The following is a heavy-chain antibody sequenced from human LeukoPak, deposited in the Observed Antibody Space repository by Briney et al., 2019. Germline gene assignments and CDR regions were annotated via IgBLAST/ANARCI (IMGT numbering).Heavy chain of an antibody. J-gene: IGHJ3*02. CDR3: ASRIAVAGTNAFDI. V-gene: IGHV4-59*01. CDR2: LYYMRGA. CDR1: GGSISGYY. Sequence: SETLSLTCTVSGGSISGYYWNWSRQPPGKGVEWIGNLYYMRGAWYKSSLKSRVTTSVDTSRNEFSLKLSSVTAADTAVYYCASRIAVAGTNAFDIWGQGTMVTVSS. D-gene: IGHD6-19*01.